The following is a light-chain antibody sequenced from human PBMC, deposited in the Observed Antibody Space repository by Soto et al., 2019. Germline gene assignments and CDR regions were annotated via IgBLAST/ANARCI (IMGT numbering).Light chain of an antibody. J-gene: IGKJ5*01. V-gene: IGKV3-20*01. CDR1: QSVSSSY. CDR2: GAS. CDR3: QQYNNWPPIT. Sequence: EIVLTQSPGTLSLSPGERATLSCRASQSVSSSYLAWYQQKPGQAPRLVISGASSRATAIPDRFSGSGSGTEFTLTISSLQSEDFAVYYCQQYNNWPPITFGQGTRLEIK.